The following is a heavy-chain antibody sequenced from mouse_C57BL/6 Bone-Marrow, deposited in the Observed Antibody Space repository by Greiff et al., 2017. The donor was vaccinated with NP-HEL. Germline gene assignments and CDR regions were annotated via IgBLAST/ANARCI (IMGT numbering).Heavy chain of an antibody. CDR1: GFTFSSYG. Sequence: EVQLVESGGDLVKPGGSLKLSCAASGFTFSSYGMSWVRQTPDKSLEWVATISSGGSYTYYPDSVKGLFTISRDNAKNTLYLQMSSLKSEDAAMYYCARHYYNNYFDYGDQGTTLTVSS. CDR3: ARHYYNNYFDY. J-gene: IGHJ2*01. CDR2: ISSGGSYT. D-gene: IGHD2-12*01. V-gene: IGHV5-6*01.